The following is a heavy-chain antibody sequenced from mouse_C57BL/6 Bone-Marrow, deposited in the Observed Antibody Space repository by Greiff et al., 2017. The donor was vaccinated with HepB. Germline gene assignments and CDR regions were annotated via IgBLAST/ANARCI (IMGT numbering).Heavy chain of an antibody. CDR1: GYTFTSYG. V-gene: IGHV1-81*01. D-gene: IGHD1-1*01. J-gene: IGHJ1*03. CDR3: ARSFNSTVVARYFDV. Sequence: VKLQQSGAELARPGASVKLSCKASGYTFTSYGISWVKQRTGQGLEWIGEIYPRSGNTYYNEKFKGKATLTADKSSSTAYMELRSLTSEDSAVYFCARSFNSTVVARYFDVWGTGTTVTVSS. CDR2: IYPRSGNT.